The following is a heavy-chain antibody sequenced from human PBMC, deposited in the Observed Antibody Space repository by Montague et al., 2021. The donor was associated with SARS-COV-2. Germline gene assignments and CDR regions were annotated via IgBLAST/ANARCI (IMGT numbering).Heavy chain of an antibody. CDR2: IKLDGSEE. Sequence: SLRLSCAASGFIFGDYWMSWVRQAPGKGLEWVANIKLDGSEEYYIDSVKGRFTVSRDNARNSLYLQMNSLRAEDTAVYYCANLYSYGSWGQGTLVTVSS. D-gene: IGHD5-18*01. V-gene: IGHV3-7*01. J-gene: IGHJ4*02. CDR1: GFIFGDYW. CDR3: ANLYSYGS.